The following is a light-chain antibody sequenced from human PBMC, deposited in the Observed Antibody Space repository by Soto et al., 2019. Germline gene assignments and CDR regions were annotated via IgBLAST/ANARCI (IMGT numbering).Light chain of an antibody. V-gene: IGKV3-20*01. J-gene: IGKJ1*01. CDR1: QSVTNNF. Sequence: ENVLTQSPGTLSLSLGERATLSCRASQSVTNNFFAWYQQRPGQAPRLLIYGISNRATGIPDRFSGSGSGTDFTLTISRLEPEDFVVYYCQQYGSSGTFSQGTKVEIK. CDR3: QQYGSSGT. CDR2: GIS.